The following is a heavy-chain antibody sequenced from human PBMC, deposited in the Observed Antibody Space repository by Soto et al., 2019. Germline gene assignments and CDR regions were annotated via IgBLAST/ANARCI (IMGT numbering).Heavy chain of an antibody. CDR1: GGAVYADGYY. CDR3: ARLKYFDWLSFEY. V-gene: IGHV4-39*07. D-gene: IGHD3-9*01. Sequence: SETLSLTCTVSGGAVYADGYYWGWIRQPPGKGLEWIGNIYFSGSTYYNPSLESRVTISVDTSKNQFSLKLSSVTAADTAVYYCARLKYFDWLSFEYWGQGTLVTVSS. J-gene: IGHJ4*02. CDR2: IYFSGST.